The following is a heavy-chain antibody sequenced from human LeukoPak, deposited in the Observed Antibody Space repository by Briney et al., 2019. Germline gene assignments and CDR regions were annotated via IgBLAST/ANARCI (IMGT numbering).Heavy chain of an antibody. CDR3: ARNYDFWSGPDY. D-gene: IGHD3-3*01. CDR1: GFTFSSYA. CDR2: ISYDGSNK. Sequence: GRSLRLSCAASGFTFSSYAMHWVRQAPCKGLEWVAVISYDGSNKYYADSVKGRFTISRDNAKNSLYLQMNSLRAEDTAVYYCARNYDFWSGPDYWGQGTLVTVSS. J-gene: IGHJ4*02. V-gene: IGHV3-30-3*01.